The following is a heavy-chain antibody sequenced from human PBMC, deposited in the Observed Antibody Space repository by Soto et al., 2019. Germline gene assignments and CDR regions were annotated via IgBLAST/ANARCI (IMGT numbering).Heavy chain of an antibody. D-gene: IGHD3-22*01. CDR2: IYYSGRT. J-gene: IGHJ3*02. Sequence: QVQLQESGPGLVKPSQTLSLTCTVSGGAISSGGYYWSWIRQHPGKGLEWIGYIYYSGRTYYNPSLKSRVTISVDTSKNQFALKLSSVTAADTAVYYCARDEYYDSALTIDIWGQGTMVTVSS. CDR1: GGAISSGGYY. V-gene: IGHV4-31*03. CDR3: ARDEYYDSALTIDI.